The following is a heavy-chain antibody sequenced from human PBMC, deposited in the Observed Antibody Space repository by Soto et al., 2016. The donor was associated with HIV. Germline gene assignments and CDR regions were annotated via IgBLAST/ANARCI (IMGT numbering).Heavy chain of an antibody. V-gene: IGHV1-8*03. Sequence: QVQLVQSGAEVKKPGASVKVSCKASGYTFTDYDINWVRQATGQGLEWMGWMNPNSGNTGYAQKFQGRVTITRNTSISTAYMELSSLRSEDTAVYYCARGPRTVAARGAFDIWGQGTMVTVSS. CDR3: ARGPRTVAARGAFDI. CDR2: MNPNSGNT. CDR1: GYTFTDYD. J-gene: IGHJ3*02. D-gene: IGHD6-19*01.